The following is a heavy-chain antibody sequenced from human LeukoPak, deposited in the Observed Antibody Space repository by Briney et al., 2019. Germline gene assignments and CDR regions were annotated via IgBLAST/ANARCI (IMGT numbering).Heavy chain of an antibody. J-gene: IGHJ3*02. Sequence: PSETLSLTCTVSGGSISSYYWSWIRPPGKGLEGSGYISYSGSTDYNPSLKSRVTISLDTSKNQFSLRLSSVTAADTAVYYCARETRLHSGSYSNDAFDIWGQGTMVTVSS. CDR3: ARETRLHSGSYSNDAFDI. CDR1: GGSISSYY. CDR2: ISYSGST. V-gene: IGHV4-59*01. D-gene: IGHD1-26*01.